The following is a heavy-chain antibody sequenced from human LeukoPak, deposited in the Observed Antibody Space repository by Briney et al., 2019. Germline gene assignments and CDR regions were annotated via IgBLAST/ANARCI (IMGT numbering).Heavy chain of an antibody. CDR2: ISSSSSYI. V-gene: IGHV3-21*01. D-gene: IGHD3-22*01. Sequence: GGSLRLSCAASGFTFSSYSMNWVRQAPGKGLEWVSSISSSSSYIYYADSVKGRFTISRDNAKKSLYLQMNSLRAEDTAVYYCARWDDSSGYYPYYFDYWGQGTLVTVSP. CDR3: ARWDDSSGYYPYYFDY. J-gene: IGHJ4*02. CDR1: GFTFSSYS.